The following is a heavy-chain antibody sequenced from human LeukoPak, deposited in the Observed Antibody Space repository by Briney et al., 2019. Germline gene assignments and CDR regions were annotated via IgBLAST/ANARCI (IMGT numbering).Heavy chain of an antibody. V-gene: IGHV4-59*01. CDR1: GGSLSNYY. CDR3: ARDPEFDGGHGFDH. D-gene: IGHD4-23*01. J-gene: IGHJ4*02. CDR2: IYYSGGT. Sequence: SGTLSLTCSVSGGSLSNYYWNWIRQPPGKGLEWIGQIYYSGGTKYNPSLQSRVTISVDTSKTQFSLKLSSVTAADTAVYYCARDPEFDGGHGFDHWGQGTLVTVSS.